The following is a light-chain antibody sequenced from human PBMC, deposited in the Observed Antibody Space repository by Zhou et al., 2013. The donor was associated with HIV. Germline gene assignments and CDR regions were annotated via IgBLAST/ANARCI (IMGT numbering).Light chain of an antibody. V-gene: IGKV1-5*03. CDR1: QSLRSW. CDR3: QQSYSAPYT. Sequence: DIQMTQSPATLSASVGDRVTISCRASQSLRSWLAWYRHKPGKAPELLVYRTSTLEGGVPSRFRGSGSETEFTLTVGSLLPEDFATYYCQQSYSAPYTFGQGTKLEIK. J-gene: IGKJ2*01. CDR2: RTS.